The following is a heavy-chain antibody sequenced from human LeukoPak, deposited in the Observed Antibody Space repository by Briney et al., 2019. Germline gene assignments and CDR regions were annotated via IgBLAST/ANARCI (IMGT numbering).Heavy chain of an antibody. Sequence: ASVKVSCKASGYTFTSYDINWVRQATGQGLEWMGWMNPNSGNTGYAQKFQGRVTMTRNTSIRTAYMELSGLRSEDTAVYYCARGGGVIAVAGNCDYWGQGTLVTVSS. V-gene: IGHV1-8*01. D-gene: IGHD6-19*01. CDR2: MNPNSGNT. CDR3: ARGGGVIAVAGNCDY. J-gene: IGHJ4*02. CDR1: GYTFTSYD.